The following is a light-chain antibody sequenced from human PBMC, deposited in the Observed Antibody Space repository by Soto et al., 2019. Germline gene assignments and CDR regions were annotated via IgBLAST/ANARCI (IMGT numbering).Light chain of an antibody. CDR3: SSYTITATRV. J-gene: IGLJ1*01. CDR1: SSDIGGYDF. V-gene: IGLV2-14*01. Sequence: QSVLTQPASVSGSPGQSITISCTGTSSDIGGYDFVSWYQQHPGKVPKLMIYEVSNRPSGVSNRFSGSKSGNTASLTISGLRAEDEADYYCSSYTITATRVFGTGTKVTVL. CDR2: EVS.